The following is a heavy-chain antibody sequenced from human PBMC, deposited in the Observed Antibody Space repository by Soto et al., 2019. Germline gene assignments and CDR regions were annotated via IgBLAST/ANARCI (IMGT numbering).Heavy chain of an antibody. V-gene: IGHV1-69*02. CDR1: GGTFSSYS. D-gene: IGHD6-13*01. CDR2: IIPILGIT. CDR3: ARASGYSTTWLDY. J-gene: IGHJ4*02. Sequence: QVQLVQSGAEVKKPGSSVKVSCKASGGTFSSYSITWVRQAPGQGLEWMGRIIPILGITNNAQKFQGRVTXTXDXXTSTAYMELSSLGSEDTAVYYCARASGYSTTWLDYWGQGTLVTVSS.